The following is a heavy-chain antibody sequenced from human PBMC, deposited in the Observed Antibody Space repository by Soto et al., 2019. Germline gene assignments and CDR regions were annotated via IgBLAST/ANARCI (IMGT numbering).Heavy chain of an antibody. CDR2: IRSKANSYAT. J-gene: IGHJ4*02. D-gene: IGHD6-13*01. Sequence: EVQLVESGGGLVQPGGSLKLSCAASGFTFSGSAMHWVRQASGKGLEWVGRIRSKANSYATAYAASVKGRFTISRDDSKNTAYLKMNSLKTEDTAVYYCTTGPASSSWYDYWGQGTLVTVSS. CDR1: GFTFSGSA. V-gene: IGHV3-73*02. CDR3: TTGPASSSWYDY.